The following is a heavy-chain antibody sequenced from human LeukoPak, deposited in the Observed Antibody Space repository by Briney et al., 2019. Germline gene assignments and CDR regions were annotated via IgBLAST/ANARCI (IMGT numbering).Heavy chain of an antibody. Sequence: GGSLRLSCTASGFIFNKYWMSWVRQAPGKGLEWVSYISSSGSTIYYADSVKGRFTISRDNAKNSLYLQMNSLRAEDTAVYYCAELGITMIGGVWGKGTTVTISS. CDR3: AELGITMIGGV. V-gene: IGHV3-48*03. CDR1: GFIFNKYW. J-gene: IGHJ6*04. CDR2: ISSSGSTI. D-gene: IGHD3-10*02.